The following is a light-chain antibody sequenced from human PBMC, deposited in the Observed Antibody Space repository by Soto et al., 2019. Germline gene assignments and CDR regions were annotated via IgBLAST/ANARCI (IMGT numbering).Light chain of an antibody. J-gene: IGKJ1*01. CDR2: GAS. V-gene: IGKV1-39*01. Sequence: DIQMTQSPSSLSASVGDRVTITCRASQSISTYLNWYQQKPGKAPKLLIYGASSLQSGVPSRFTGSGSGTDVTLTISSRQPADFATYHCQQSYSTPWTFGQGTKVEIK. CDR3: QQSYSTPWT. CDR1: QSISTY.